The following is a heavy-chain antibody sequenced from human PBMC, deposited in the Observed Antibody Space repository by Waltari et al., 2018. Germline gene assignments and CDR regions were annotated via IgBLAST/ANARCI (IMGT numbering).Heavy chain of an antibody. D-gene: IGHD4-17*01. CDR2: ISSSSSTI. J-gene: IGHJ4*02. CDR3: ASHHDYGDYVGFDY. V-gene: IGHV3-48*01. CDR1: GFTFSSYS. Sequence: EVQLVESGGGLVQPGGSLRLSCAASGFTFSSYSMNWVGQAPGKGMEWVSYISSSSSTIYYADSVKGRFTISRDNAKNSLYLQMNSLRAEDTAVYYCASHHDYGDYVGFDYWGQGTLVTVSS.